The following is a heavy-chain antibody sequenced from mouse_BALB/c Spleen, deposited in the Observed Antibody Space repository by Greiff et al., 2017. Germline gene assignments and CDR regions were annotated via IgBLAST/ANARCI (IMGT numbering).Heavy chain of an antibody. V-gene: IGHV5-4*02. CDR2: ISDGGSYT. CDR3: ARDSSGWGFAY. CDR1: GFTFSDYY. Sequence: EVKLQESGGGLVKPGGSLKLSCAASGFTFSDYYMYWVRQTPEKRLEWVATISDGGSYTYYPDSVKGRFTISRDNAKNNLYLQMSSLKSEDTAMYYCARDSSGWGFAYWGQGTLVTVSA. D-gene: IGHD3-1*01. J-gene: IGHJ3*01.